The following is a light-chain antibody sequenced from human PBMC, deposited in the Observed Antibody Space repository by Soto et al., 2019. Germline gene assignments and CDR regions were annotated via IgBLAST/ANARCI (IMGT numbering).Light chain of an antibody. CDR1: QSVSSN. V-gene: IGKV3-15*01. Sequence: ETVMTQSPVTLSVSPGERATLSCRASQSVSSNLAWYQQKPGQAPRLLLYGASTRATGIPARFSGSGSGTEFTLTITSLQSEDFAVYYCQQYNNWPPDTFGQGTKLEI. J-gene: IGKJ2*01. CDR3: QQYNNWPPDT. CDR2: GAS.